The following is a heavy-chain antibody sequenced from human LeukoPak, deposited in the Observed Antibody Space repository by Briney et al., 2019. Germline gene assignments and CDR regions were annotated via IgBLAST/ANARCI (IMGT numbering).Heavy chain of an antibody. V-gene: IGHV3-23*01. CDR3: GKLSFVHGGYFDD. J-gene: IGHJ4*02. D-gene: IGHD4-23*01. Sequence: GGSLTLSYAASGFTFSSYAMSWARQAPGKGLEWVAAIVGSGDSTYYADSGKGRFTISRDNSKNTLYLQMHSLRAEDTAVYYCGKLSFVHGGYFDDWGQGTLVTVSS. CDR2: IVGSGDST. CDR1: GFTFSSYA.